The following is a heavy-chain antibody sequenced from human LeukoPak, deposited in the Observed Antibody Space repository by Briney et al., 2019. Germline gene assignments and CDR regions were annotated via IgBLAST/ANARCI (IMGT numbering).Heavy chain of an antibody. J-gene: IGHJ4*02. CDR2: IRYDGSNK. V-gene: IGHV3-30*02. CDR3: AKDLPPNDF. CDR1: GFTFSSYD. Sequence: PGGSLRLSCAASGFTFSSYDMHWVRQAPGKGLEWVAFIRYDGSNKYYADSVKGRFTISRDDSKNTLYLQMSSLRADDTAVYYCAKDLPPNDFWGQGTLVTVSS.